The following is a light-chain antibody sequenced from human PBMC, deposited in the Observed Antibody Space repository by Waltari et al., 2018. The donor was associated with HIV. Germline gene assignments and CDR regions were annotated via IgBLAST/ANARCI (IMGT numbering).Light chain of an antibody. CDR3: QQRSNWPPL. V-gene: IGKV3-11*01. CDR1: QSVRSY. J-gene: IGKJ3*01. Sequence: EIVLTQSPATLSLSPGARATLSCRASQSVRSYLAWYQQKPGQAPRLLIYDASNRATGIPARFSGSGSGTDFTLTISSLEPEDFAVYYCQQRSNWPPLFGPGTKVDIK. CDR2: DAS.